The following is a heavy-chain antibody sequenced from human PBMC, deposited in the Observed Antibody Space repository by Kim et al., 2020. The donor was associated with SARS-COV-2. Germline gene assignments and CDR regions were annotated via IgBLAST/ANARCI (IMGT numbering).Heavy chain of an antibody. CDR3: ARGVSAGPLYYFDY. V-gene: IGHV4-61*08. CDR1: GDSVSSGDLY. D-gene: IGHD6-19*01. Sequence: SETLSLTCSVSGDSVSSGDLYWSWIRQPPGEGLEWIGYIYYTGITNCNRSLKSRVAISLDTSKNQFSLKMNSVTAADTAVYYCARGVSAGPLYYFDYWG. CDR2: IYYTGIT. J-gene: IGHJ4*01.